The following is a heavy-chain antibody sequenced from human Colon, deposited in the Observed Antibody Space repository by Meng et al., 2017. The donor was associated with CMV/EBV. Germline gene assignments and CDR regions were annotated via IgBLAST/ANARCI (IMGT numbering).Heavy chain of an antibody. CDR1: GGSISSYY. Sequence: GSLRLSCVASGGSISSYYWSWIRQPPGKGLEWIGYIYYSGSTNYNPSLKSRVTISVDTSKNQFSLKLSSVTAADTAVYYCARGEQLSDFDYWGQGTLVTVSS. V-gene: IGHV4-59*01. D-gene: IGHD6-6*01. CDR2: IYYSGST. CDR3: ARGEQLSDFDY. J-gene: IGHJ4*02.